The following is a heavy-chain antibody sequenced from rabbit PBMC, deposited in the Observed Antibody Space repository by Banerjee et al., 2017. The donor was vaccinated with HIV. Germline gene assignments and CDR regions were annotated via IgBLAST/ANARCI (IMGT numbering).Heavy chain of an antibody. CDR2: IYAGSSGST. CDR3: ARGVGVIRLDL. CDR1: GIDFSSYYY. Sequence: QQQLEESGGDLVKPGGTLTLTCKASGIDFSSYYYMCWVRQAPGKGLEWIGCIYAGSSGSTYYASWAKGRFTISKTSSTTVTLQMTSLTAADTATYFCARGVGVIRLDLWGQGTLVTVS. V-gene: IGHV1S45*01. D-gene: IGHD5-1*01. J-gene: IGHJ3*01.